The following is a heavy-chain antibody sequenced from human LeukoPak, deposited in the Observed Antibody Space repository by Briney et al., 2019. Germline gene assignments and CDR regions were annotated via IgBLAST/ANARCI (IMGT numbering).Heavy chain of an antibody. J-gene: IGHJ6*03. D-gene: IGHD2-2*02. V-gene: IGHV3-21*01. CDR1: GFTFSSYS. CDR3: ARGIPPYYYMDV. Sequence: PGGSLRLSCAASGFTFSSYSMNWVRQAPGKGLEWVSSISSSSSYIYYADSVKGRFTISRDNAKDSLYLQMNSLRAEDTAVYYCARGIPPYYYMDVWGKGTTVTVSS. CDR2: ISSSSSYI.